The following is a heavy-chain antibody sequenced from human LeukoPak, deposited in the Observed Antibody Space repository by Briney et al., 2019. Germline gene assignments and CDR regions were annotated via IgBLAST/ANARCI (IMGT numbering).Heavy chain of an antibody. Sequence: GASVKVSCKASGYTFTGYYIHWVRQAPGQGLEWMGWINPNSGGTNYAQKFQGRVTMTRDTSISTAYMELSRLRSDDTAVYYCARQAIFGVVIFDYWGQGTLVTVSS. D-gene: IGHD3-3*01. V-gene: IGHV1-2*02. CDR3: ARQAIFGVVIFDY. CDR2: INPNSGGT. CDR1: GYTFTGYY. J-gene: IGHJ4*02.